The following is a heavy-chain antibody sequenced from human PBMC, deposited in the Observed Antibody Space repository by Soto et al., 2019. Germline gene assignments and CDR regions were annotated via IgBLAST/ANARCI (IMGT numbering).Heavy chain of an antibody. J-gene: IGHJ6*02. CDR2: IRGFSPYT. CDR3: ARDRGYDAHDYYYNAMDV. CDR1: GFPLITYA. D-gene: IGHD3-10*01. Sequence: GGSLRLSCIYSGFPLITYAMIEFLQSPGSVLEWVSGIRGFSPYTFYAESVKGRFTISRDNAKNSLYLQMDSLRAEDTAVYYCARDRGYDAHDYYYNAMDVWGQGTTVTVSS. V-gene: IGHV3-21*01.